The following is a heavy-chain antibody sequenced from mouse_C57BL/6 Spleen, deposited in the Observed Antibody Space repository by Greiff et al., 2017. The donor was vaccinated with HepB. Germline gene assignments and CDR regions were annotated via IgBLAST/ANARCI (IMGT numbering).Heavy chain of an antibody. CDR1: GYTFTDYN. V-gene: IGHV1-18*01. CDR2: INPNNGGT. CDR3: ARELYDYGGNYAMDY. Sequence: VQLQQSGPELVKPGASVKIPCKASGYTFTDYNMDWVKQSHGKSLEWIGDINPNNGGTIYNQKFKGKATLTVDKSSSTAYMELRSLTSEDTAVYYCARELYDYGGNYAMDYWGQGTSVTVSS. D-gene: IGHD2-4*01. J-gene: IGHJ4*01.